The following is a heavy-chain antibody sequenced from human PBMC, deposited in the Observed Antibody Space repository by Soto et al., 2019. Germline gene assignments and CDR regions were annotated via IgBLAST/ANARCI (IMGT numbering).Heavy chain of an antibody. CDR1: GGTFSSYT. D-gene: IGHD2-21*02. V-gene: IGHV1-69*08. J-gene: IGHJ5*02. Sequence: QVQLVQSGAEVKKPGSSVKVSCKASGGTFSSYTISWVRQAPGQGLEWMGRIIPILGIANYAQKFQGRVTITADESTSTAYMELSSLRSEDTAVYYCAREGCGGDCDQGSWFDPWGQGTLVTVSS. CDR3: AREGCGGDCDQGSWFDP. CDR2: IIPILGIA.